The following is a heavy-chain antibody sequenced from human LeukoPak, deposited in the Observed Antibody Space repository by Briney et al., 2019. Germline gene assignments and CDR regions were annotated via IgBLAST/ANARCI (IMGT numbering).Heavy chain of an antibody. D-gene: IGHD6-19*01. V-gene: IGHV4-39*07. J-gene: IGHJ3*02. CDR2: IYYSGST. Sequence: TSETLSLTCTVSGGSISSSSYYWGWIRQPPGKGLEWIGSIYYSGSTYYNPSLKSRVTISVDTSKNQFSLKLSSVTAADTAVYYCARSFGIAVATNAFDIWGQGTMVTVSS. CDR1: GGSISSSSYY. CDR3: ARSFGIAVATNAFDI.